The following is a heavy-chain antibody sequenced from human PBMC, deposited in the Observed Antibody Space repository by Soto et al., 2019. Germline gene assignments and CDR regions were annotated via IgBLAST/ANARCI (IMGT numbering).Heavy chain of an antibody. CDR2: IRNKANRYTT. D-gene: IGHD3-16*01. J-gene: IGHJ2*01. V-gene: IGHV3-72*01. Sequence: EVQLVESGGGLVQPGGSLRLSCAASGFTFSDHYMDWVRQAPGKGLEWVGRIRNKANRYTTEYGASVKGRFTISRVDAKKLLYLQMNSLKTEDAAVYYWARGGGGGAGALWGRGTLVTGSS. CDR1: GFTFSDHY. CDR3: ARGGGGGAGAL.